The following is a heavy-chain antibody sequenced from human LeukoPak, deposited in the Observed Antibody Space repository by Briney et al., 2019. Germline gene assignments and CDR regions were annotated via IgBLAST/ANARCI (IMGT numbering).Heavy chain of an antibody. CDR2: IKQDGSEK. CDR1: GFTFKNYW. D-gene: IGHD2-2*01. V-gene: IGHV3-7*01. J-gene: IGHJ5*02. Sequence: PGGSLRLSCAASGFTFKNYWMSWVRQAPGKGLEWVANIKQDGSEKYYVDSVKGRFTISRDNAENSVYLQMNSLRAEDTAVYYCARDYCSSTSCYFDPWGQGTLVTVSS. CDR3: ARDYCSSTSCYFDP.